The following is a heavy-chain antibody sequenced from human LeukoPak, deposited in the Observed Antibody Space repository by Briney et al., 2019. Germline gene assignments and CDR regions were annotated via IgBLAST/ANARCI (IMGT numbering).Heavy chain of an antibody. J-gene: IGHJ6*03. Sequence: GGSLRLSCAASGFTFSSYAMSWVRQASGKGLEWVSAISGSGGSTYYADSVKGRFTISRDNSKNTLYLQMNSLRAEDTAVYYCAKLHRSGGSCYSAMDYYYMDVWGKGTTVTVSS. CDR2: ISGSGGST. V-gene: IGHV3-23*01. CDR1: GFTFSSYA. CDR3: AKLHRSGGSCYSAMDYYYMDV. D-gene: IGHD2-15*01.